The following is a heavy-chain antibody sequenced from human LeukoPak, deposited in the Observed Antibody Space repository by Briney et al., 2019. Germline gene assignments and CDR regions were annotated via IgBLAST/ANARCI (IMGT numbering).Heavy chain of an antibody. V-gene: IGHV4-59*01. Sequence: SETLSLTCSVSGXSISRDYWSWIRQPPGKGLEWIGYMYYSESTNFNPSLKTRVTISVDTSKNHFSLEMSSVTAVHAAVYYCARGSLGDYGNWFDLWGQGTLVTVSS. CDR1: GXSISRDY. CDR3: ARGSLGDYGNWFDL. D-gene: IGHD4-17*01. CDR2: MYYSEST. J-gene: IGHJ5*02.